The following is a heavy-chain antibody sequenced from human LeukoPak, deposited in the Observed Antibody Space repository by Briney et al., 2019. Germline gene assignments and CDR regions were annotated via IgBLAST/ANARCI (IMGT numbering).Heavy chain of an antibody. D-gene: IGHD4/OR15-4a*01. CDR1: GYTFRTYS. CDR3: GKDSRPDGAWSHDY. CDR2: IYGDGRDK. J-gene: IGHJ4*02. V-gene: IGHV3-23*01. Sequence: GGSLRLSCTASGYTFRTYSMTWVRQAPGKGLEWVSGIYGDGRDKFYADSVKGRFTISRDNSGNPMYLQMTSLRAEDTAIYYCGKDSRPDGAWSHDYWGQGTLVIVSS.